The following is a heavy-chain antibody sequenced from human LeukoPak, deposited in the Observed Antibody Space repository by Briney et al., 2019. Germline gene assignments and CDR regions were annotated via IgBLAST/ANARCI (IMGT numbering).Heavy chain of an antibody. V-gene: IGHV3-48*01. Sequence: GGSLRLSCAASGFTSSSYGMNWVRRAPGKGLEWLSYLSNTGNIHYAQSVKGRFTISRDNAKSSLYLQMDGLRAEDTAVYYCARRGDSPMIGDHWGQGIPVTVAS. D-gene: IGHD3-10*02. CDR1: GFTSSSYG. CDR2: LSNTGNI. CDR3: ARRGDSPMIGDH. J-gene: IGHJ4*02.